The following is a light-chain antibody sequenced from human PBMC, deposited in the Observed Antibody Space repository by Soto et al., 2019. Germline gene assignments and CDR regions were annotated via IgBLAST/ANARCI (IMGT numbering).Light chain of an antibody. CDR2: EVT. CDR3: SSFAGGGNPVL. CDR1: SSDVGGYNY. V-gene: IGLV2-8*01. Sequence: QSALTQPPSASGSLGQSVTISCTGTSSDVGGYNYVSWDQQHPGKAPKVMIYEVTKRPPGVPDRFSGSKSGNTASLTVSGLQAEDEADYYCSSFAGGGNPVLLGGGTKLTVL. J-gene: IGLJ2*01.